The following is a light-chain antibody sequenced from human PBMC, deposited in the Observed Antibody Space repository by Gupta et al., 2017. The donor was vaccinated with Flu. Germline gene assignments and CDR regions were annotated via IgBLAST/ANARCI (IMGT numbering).Light chain of an antibody. CDR2: DAS. J-gene: IGKJ4*01. V-gene: IGKV3-15*01. CDR3: QQYKRWPPRLT. CDR1: QSVITN. Sequence: TLAVPPGESATLSCRACQSVITNLAWDQQRPGQVPRLLIFDASSRATDIPDRFSVSGSGTGFTLTIRSLQSEDFAVYYCQQYKRWPPRLTFGEGTKVEIK.